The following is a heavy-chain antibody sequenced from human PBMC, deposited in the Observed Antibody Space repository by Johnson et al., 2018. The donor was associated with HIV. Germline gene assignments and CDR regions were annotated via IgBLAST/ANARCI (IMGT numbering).Heavy chain of an antibody. D-gene: IGHD6-13*01. CDR3: AREAGTGTRAFDI. CDR1: GFSFSSYG. J-gene: IGHJ3*02. CDR2: IWYDGSNQ. V-gene: IGHV3-33*08. Sequence: VQLVESGGGVVQPGRSLRLSCAASGFSFSSYGMHWVRQAPGKGLEWVAVIWYDGSNQYYADSVKGRFTISRDNAKNSLFLQMNSLRADDTAMYSCAREAGTGTRAFDIWGQGTMVTVSS.